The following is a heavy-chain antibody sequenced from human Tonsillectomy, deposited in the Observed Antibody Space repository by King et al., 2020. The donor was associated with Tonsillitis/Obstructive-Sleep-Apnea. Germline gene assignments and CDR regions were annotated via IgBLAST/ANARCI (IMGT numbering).Heavy chain of an antibody. CDR1: GFTFSSYD. CDR3: AKDENWYFDL. V-gene: IGHV3-23*04. J-gene: IGHJ2*01. CDR2: ISANGGST. Sequence: VQLVESGGGLVQPGGSLRLSCAASGFTFSSYDMSWVRQAPGKGLEWVSGISANGGSTYYADSVKGRFTISRDNSKNTLYQQMNSLRAEDTAVYYCAKDENWYFDLWGRGTLVTVSS.